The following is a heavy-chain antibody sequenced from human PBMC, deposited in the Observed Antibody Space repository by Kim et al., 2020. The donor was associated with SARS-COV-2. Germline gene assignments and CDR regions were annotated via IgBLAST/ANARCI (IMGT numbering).Heavy chain of an antibody. J-gene: IGHJ6*02. CDR3: ARDNWVPQGTYYYYGMDV. D-gene: IGHD1-1*01. V-gene: IGHV3-21*01. CDR2: ISSSSSYI. CDR1: GFTFSSYS. Sequence: GGSLRLSCAASGFTFSSYSMNWVRQAPGKGLEWVSSISSSSSYIYYADSVKGRFTISRDNAKNSLYLQMNSLRAEDTAVYYCARDNWVPQGTYYYYGMDVWGQGTTVTVSS.